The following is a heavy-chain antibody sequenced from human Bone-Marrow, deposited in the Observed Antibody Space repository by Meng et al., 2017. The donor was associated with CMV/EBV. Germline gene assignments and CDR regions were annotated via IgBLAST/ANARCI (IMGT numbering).Heavy chain of an antibody. CDR2: ISSSSSYI. V-gene: IGHV3-21*01. CDR1: GFTFSSYS. D-gene: IGHD2-2*01. J-gene: IGHJ4*02. CDR3: ARGYCSSTSCHPYYFDY. Sequence: GGSLRRSCAASGFTFSSYSMNWVRQAPGKGLEWVSSISSSSSYIYYADSVKGRFTISRDNAKNSLYLQMNSLRAEDTAVYYCARGYCSSTSCHPYYFDYWGQGTLVTVSS.